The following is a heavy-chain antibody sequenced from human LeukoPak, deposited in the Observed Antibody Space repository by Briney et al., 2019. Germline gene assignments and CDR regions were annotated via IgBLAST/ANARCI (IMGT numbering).Heavy chain of an antibody. D-gene: IGHD4-17*01. CDR2: IYYSGST. Sequence: PSETLSLTCTVSGGSISSSSYYWGWIRQPPGKGLEWIGSIYYSGSTYYNPSLKSRVTISVDTSKNQFSLKLSSATAADTAVYYCARHYGDYLDYWGQGTLVTVSS. CDR1: GGSISSSSYY. J-gene: IGHJ4*02. V-gene: IGHV4-39*01. CDR3: ARHYGDYLDY.